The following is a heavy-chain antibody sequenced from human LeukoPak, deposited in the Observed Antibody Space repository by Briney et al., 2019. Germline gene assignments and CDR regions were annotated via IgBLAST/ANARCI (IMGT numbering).Heavy chain of an antibody. J-gene: IGHJ3*02. CDR1: GGSISSGSYF. CDR3: ARDVGYGATNPNAFDI. D-gene: IGHD4-17*01. CDR2: IYYSGST. Sequence: PSETLSLTCTVSGGSISSGSYFWSWLRQPPGKGLEWVGYIYYSGSTNYNPSLKSRVTISVDTSKNQFSLKLSSVTAADTAVYYCARDVGYGATNPNAFDIWGQGTMVTVSS. V-gene: IGHV4-61*01.